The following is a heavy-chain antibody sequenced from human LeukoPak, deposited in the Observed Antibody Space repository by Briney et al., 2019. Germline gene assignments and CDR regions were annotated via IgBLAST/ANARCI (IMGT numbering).Heavy chain of an antibody. J-gene: IGHJ3*02. D-gene: IGHD3-3*01. CDR3: AKDIVPIFGVAANAFDI. Sequence: GGSLRLSCAASGFTFSSYSMNWVRQAPGKGLEWVSSISSSSSYIYYADSVKGRFTISRDNTKNSLYLQMNSLRAEDMALYYCAKDIVPIFGVAANAFDIWGQGTMVTVSS. CDR2: ISSSSSYI. CDR1: GFTFSSYS. V-gene: IGHV3-21*04.